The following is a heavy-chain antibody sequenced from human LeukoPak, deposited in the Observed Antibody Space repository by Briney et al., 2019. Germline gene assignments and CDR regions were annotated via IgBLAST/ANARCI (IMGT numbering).Heavy chain of an antibody. CDR2: FRGDGHT. V-gene: IGHV3-23*01. CDR1: GFTFSSYA. Sequence: GGSLRLSRAASGFTFSSYAMSWVRQAPGKGLGWVSVFRGDGHTGYADSVKGRFTVSRDSSKNPMYLQMNSLRAEDTALYYCARDLNYWGQGTLVTVSS. CDR3: ARDLNY. J-gene: IGHJ4*02.